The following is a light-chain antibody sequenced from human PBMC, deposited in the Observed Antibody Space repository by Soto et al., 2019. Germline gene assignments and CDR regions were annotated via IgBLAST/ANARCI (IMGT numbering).Light chain of an antibody. CDR2: KAS. J-gene: IGKJ3*01. CDR3: QQYDNYPFT. CDR1: QTIDTW. V-gene: IGKV1-5*03. Sequence: DIQMTQSPPTLSASVGDRVTITCRASQTIDTWLAWYQQKPGKAPRLLIYKASSLESGVPSRFSGSGSGTEFTLPISSLQPDDFATYYCQQYDNYPFTFGPGTKVDIK.